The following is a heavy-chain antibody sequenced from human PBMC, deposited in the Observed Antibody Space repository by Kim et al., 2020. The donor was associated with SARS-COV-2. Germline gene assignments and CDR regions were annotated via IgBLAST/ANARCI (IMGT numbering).Heavy chain of an antibody. CDR1: GGSISSYY. CDR3: ARQRDSSGYYSYRPYYFDY. CDR2: IYYSGST. V-gene: IGHV4-59*08. Sequence: SETLSLTCTVSGGSISSYYWSWIRQPPGKGLEWIGYIYYSGSTNYNPSLKSRVTISVDTSKNQFSLKLSSVTAADTAVYYCARQRDSSGYYSYRPYYFDYWGQGTLVTVSS. J-gene: IGHJ4*02. D-gene: IGHD3-22*01.